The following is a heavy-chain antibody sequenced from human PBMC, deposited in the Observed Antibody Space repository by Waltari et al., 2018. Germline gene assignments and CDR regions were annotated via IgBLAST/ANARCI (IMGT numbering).Heavy chain of an antibody. Sequence: VKLVQSGAEVKKPGSSVTVSCMASGGTFSSYTITGVRPDHVQGLERMGGIISICGSSNYAQKFQGRVTITTDESTSTAYMELSSLRSEDTAVYYCARDGGTTVPNDAFDIWGQGTMVTVSS. D-gene: IGHD4-17*01. CDR1: GGTFSSYT. V-gene: IGHV1-69*05. J-gene: IGHJ3*02. CDR2: IISICGSS. CDR3: ARDGGTTVPNDAFDI.